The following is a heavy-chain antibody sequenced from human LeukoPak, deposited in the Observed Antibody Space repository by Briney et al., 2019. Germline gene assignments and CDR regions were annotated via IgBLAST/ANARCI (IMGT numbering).Heavy chain of an antibody. Sequence: SETLSLTCTVSGGSISSYYWSWIRQPPGKGLEWIGYIYCSGSTNYNPSLKSRVTISVDTSKNQFSLKLSSVTAADTVVYYCARESIAARPTHYFDYWGQGTLVTVSS. CDR2: IYCSGST. CDR3: ARESIAARPTHYFDY. CDR1: GGSISSYY. D-gene: IGHD6-6*01. V-gene: IGHV4-59*01. J-gene: IGHJ4*02.